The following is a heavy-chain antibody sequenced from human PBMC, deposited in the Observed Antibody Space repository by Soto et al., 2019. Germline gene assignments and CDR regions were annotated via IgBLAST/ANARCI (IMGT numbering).Heavy chain of an antibody. CDR1: GFTFSSYA. Sequence: GGSLRLSCAASGFTFSSYAMSWVRQAPGKGLEWVSAISGSGGSTYYADSVKGRFTISRDNSKNTLYLQMNSLRAEDTAVYYCAKDRAHSGYEYHYYYGMDVWGQGTTVTVSS. V-gene: IGHV3-23*01. J-gene: IGHJ6*02. CDR3: AKDRAHSGYEYHYYYGMDV. CDR2: ISGSGGST. D-gene: IGHD5-12*01.